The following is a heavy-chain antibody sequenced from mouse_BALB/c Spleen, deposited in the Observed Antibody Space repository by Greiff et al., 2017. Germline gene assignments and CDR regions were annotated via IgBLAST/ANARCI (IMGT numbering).Heavy chain of an antibody. Sequence: EVKLMESGGGLVQPGGSLRLSCAPSGFTFSDFYMEWVRQPPGKRLEWIAASRNKANDYTTEYSASVKGRFIVSRDTSQSILYLQMNALRAEDTAIYYCARDAPIYYGNYGYFDVWGAGTTVTVSS. CDR2: SRNKANDYTT. CDR1: GFTFSDFY. V-gene: IGHV7-1*02. D-gene: IGHD2-1*01. CDR3: ARDAPIYYGNYGYFDV. J-gene: IGHJ1*01.